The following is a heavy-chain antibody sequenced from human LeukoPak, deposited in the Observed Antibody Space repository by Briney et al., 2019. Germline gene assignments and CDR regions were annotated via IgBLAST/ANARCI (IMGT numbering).Heavy chain of an antibody. CDR3: ARRRGGLALGWYFDL. CDR2: IYYSGST. V-gene: IGHV4-39*07. J-gene: IGHJ2*01. Sequence: TSETLSLTCTVSGGSISSSSYYWGWIRQPPGKGLEWIGSIYYSGSTYYNPSLKSRVTISVDTSKNQFSLKLSSVTAADTAVYYCARRRGGLALGWYFDLWGRGTLVTVSS. D-gene: IGHD3-3*02. CDR1: GGSISSSSYY.